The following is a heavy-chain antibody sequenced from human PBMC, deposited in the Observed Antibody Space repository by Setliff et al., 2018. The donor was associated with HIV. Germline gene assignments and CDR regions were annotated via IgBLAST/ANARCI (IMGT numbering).Heavy chain of an antibody. CDR1: GDSIISGEED. V-gene: IGHV4-30-4*08. CDR2: IHYKGNL. D-gene: IGHD2-2*01. Sequence: PSETLSLTCTVSGDSIISGEEDWSWIRQSPGKGLEWIGHIHYKGNLAYNASLQSRLALSSDPSPPPFSLPLSSVIAADPALSFCARFTVVVFCSGEPSWFDPWGQG. CDR3: ARFTVVVFCSGEPSWFDP. J-gene: IGHJ5*02.